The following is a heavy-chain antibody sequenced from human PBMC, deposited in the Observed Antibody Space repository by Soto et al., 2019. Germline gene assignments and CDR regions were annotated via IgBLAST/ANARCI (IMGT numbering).Heavy chain of an antibody. V-gene: IGHV1-3*01. CDR2: INAGNGNT. D-gene: IGHD6-13*01. CDR3: ARDTLAAAGTVYYGMAV. Sequence: ASVKVSCKASGYTVTSYAMHWVRQAPGQRPEWMGWINAGNGNTKYSQKFQGRVTITRDTSASTAYMELSSLRSEDTAVYYCARDTLAAAGTVYYGMAVWGKGTTVTVSS. CDR1: GYTVTSYA. J-gene: IGHJ6*04.